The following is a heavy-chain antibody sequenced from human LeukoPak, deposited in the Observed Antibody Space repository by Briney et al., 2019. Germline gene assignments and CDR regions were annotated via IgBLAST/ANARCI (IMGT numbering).Heavy chain of an antibody. CDR2: IYTSGST. Sequence: SETLSLTCTVSGGSISSYYWSWIRQPAGKGLEWIGRIYTSGSTNYNPSLKSRVTMSVDTSKNHFSLKLSSVTAADTAVYYCARAGDILTGYYKGLEGAFDIWGQGTMVTVSS. D-gene: IGHD3-9*01. CDR1: GGSISSYY. CDR3: ARAGDILTGYYKGLEGAFDI. J-gene: IGHJ3*02. V-gene: IGHV4-4*07.